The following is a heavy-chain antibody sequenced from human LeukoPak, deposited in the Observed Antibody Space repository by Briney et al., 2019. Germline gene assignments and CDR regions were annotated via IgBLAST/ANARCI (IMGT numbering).Heavy chain of an antibody. CDR2: ISAYNGNT. J-gene: IGHJ6*03. V-gene: IGHV1-18*04. CDR1: GYTFSSYG. Sequence: ASVKVSCKASGYTFSSYGISWVRQAPGQGLGWMGWISAYNGNTNYAQKLQGRVTMTTDTSTSTAYMELRSLRSDDTAVYYCAREGGYSSGWDNYYYYYMDVWGKGTTVTVSS. CDR3: AREGGYSSGWDNYYYYYMDV. D-gene: IGHD6-19*01.